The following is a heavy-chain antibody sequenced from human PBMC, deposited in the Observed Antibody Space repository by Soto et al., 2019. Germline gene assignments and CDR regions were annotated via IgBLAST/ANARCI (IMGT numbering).Heavy chain of an antibody. Sequence: QVQLQESGPGLVKPSQTLSLTCTVSGGSISGGGYYWTWIRQHPGKGLEWIGYIYDTGTTRYNPSLKSRLTISGDTSKNQFSLKLGSVTAADTAMYYCARGGVRTTFRDWGQGTLVIVSS. V-gene: IGHV4-31*03. CDR1: GGSISGGGYY. CDR2: IYDTGTT. D-gene: IGHD3-10*01. CDR3: ARGGVRTTFRD. J-gene: IGHJ4*02.